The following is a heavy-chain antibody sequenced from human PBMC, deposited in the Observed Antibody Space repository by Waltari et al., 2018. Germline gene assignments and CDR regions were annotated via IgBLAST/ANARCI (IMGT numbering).Heavy chain of an antibody. CDR3: ARGEGNIAARPDDY. Sequence: QLPLQEPGPGLVKPSETLSPTCPVSGGSISSSRSYWGWIRTPPGKGLEWIGGIYYSGSTYYNSSLKSRVTISVDTSKNQFSLKLSSVTAADTAVYYCARGEGNIAARPDDYWGQGTLVTVSS. J-gene: IGHJ4*02. D-gene: IGHD6-6*01. CDR1: GGSISSSRSY. CDR2: IYYSGST. V-gene: IGHV4-39*07.